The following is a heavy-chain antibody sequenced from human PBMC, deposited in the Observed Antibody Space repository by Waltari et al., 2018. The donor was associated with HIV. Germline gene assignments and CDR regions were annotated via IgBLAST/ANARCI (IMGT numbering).Heavy chain of an antibody. CDR3: ARAYSGTYRIGDY. V-gene: IGHV3-7*01. J-gene: IGHJ4*02. Sequence: EVQLVETGGALVQPGGSLRVSCVASGFTFSKYWMTWGRRAPGKGLEWVANIKQDGNEKNHLDSVKGRFTISRDNAKNSLYLQMNNLRDEDSATYYCARAYSGTYRIGDYWGQGTLVTVSS. CDR2: IKQDGNEK. CDR1: GFTFSKYW. D-gene: IGHD1-26*01.